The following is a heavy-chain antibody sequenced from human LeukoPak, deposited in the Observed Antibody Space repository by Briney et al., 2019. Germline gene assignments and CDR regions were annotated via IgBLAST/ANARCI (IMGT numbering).Heavy chain of an antibody. Sequence: ASVKVSCKASGYPFINYGVTWVRQAPGQGLEWLGWISAYNANTHYAQKLQGRVTVTADTSASTAYMELRSLRSDDTAIFYCARASKDASGTGAFDFWGQGTMVTVSS. CDR2: ISAYNANT. CDR1: GYPFINYG. J-gene: IGHJ3*01. V-gene: IGHV1-18*01. D-gene: IGHD3-10*01. CDR3: ARASKDASGTGAFDF.